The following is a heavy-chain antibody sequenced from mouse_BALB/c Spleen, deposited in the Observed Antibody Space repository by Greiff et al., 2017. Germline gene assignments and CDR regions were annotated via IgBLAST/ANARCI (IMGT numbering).Heavy chain of an antibody. V-gene: IGHV5-17*02. Sequence: EVMLVESGGGLVQPGGSRKLSCAASGFTFSSFGMHWVRQAPEKGLEWVAYISSGSSTIYYADTVKGRFTISRDNPKNTLFLQMTSLRSEDTAMYYCARAYGYWYFDVWGEGTTVTVSS. CDR2: ISSGSSTI. CDR1: GFTFSSFG. J-gene: IGHJ1*01. CDR3: ARAYGYWYFDV. D-gene: IGHD1-1*01.